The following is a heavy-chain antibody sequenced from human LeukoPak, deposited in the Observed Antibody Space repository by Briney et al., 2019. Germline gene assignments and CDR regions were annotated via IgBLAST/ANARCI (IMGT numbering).Heavy chain of an antibody. Sequence: LXLSXXXXGXTFXSYSMNWVRQAPXKGLEWVSTISGGGGSTYYADSVKGRFTISRDNSKNTLYLQVNSLRAEDTAVYYCAKGGKWDVTPFDYWGQGTLVTVSS. CDR2: ISGGGGST. CDR3: AKGGKWDVTPFDY. J-gene: IGHJ4*02. V-gene: IGHV3-23*01. CDR1: GXTFXSYS. D-gene: IGHD1-26*01.